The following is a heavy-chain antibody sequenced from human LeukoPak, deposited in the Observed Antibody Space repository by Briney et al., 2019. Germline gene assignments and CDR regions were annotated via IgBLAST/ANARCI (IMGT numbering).Heavy chain of an antibody. J-gene: IGHJ4*02. CDR3: AKDIYDFGDY. CDR1: GFTFSCYA. Sequence: WGSLRLSCAASGFTFSCYAMNWVRQAPGKGLEWVSAISGSGGSTYYADSVKGRFTISRDNSKNTQYLQMNRLRAEDTAVYYCAKDIYDFGDYWGQGTLVTVSS. D-gene: IGHD3-3*01. V-gene: IGHV3-23*01. CDR2: ISGSGGST.